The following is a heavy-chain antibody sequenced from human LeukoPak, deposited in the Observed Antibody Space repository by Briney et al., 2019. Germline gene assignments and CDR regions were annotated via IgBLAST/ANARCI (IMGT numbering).Heavy chain of an antibody. Sequence: GGSLILSCVASRFTFGSYGMSWVRQAPGKGLEWVSVISGSGGSTYITDSVKGRFTISRDNSKNTLYLQMHSLRAEDTAVYYCAKGDTGMVRRYYFDYWGRGTLVTVSS. CDR3: AKGDTGMVRRYYFDY. CDR1: RFTFGSYG. J-gene: IGHJ4*02. V-gene: IGHV3-23*01. CDR2: ISGSGGST. D-gene: IGHD5-18*01.